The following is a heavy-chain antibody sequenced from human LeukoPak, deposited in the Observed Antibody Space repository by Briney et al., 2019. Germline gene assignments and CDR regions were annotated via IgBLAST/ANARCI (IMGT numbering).Heavy chain of an antibody. CDR2: IRYDGSNK. CDR1: GFTFSSYG. V-gene: IGHV3-30*02. CDR3: ARDLNISPNPSDY. D-gene: IGHD3-3*02. Sequence: PGGSLRLSCAASGFTFSSYGMHWVRQAPGKGLEWVAFIRYDGSNKYYADSVKGRFAISRDNSKNTLYLQMNSLRAEDTAVYYCARDLNISPNPSDYWGQGTLVTVSS. J-gene: IGHJ4*02.